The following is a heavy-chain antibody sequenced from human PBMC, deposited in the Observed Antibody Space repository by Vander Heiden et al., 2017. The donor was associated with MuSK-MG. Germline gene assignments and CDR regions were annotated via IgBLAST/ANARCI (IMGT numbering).Heavy chain of an antibody. D-gene: IGHD2-8*01. Sequence: QLQLQESGPGLVKPSETLSLTCTVPGGSISSSNYYWGWIRQPPGKGLEWIGNLYYTGSTYYNPSLKSRVTISVDTSKNQFSLKLSSVTAADTALYYCARTQGNYCTNGICYLFDYWGQGTLVTVSS. CDR1: GGSISSSNYY. CDR3: ARTQGNYCTNGICYLFDY. V-gene: IGHV4-39*01. J-gene: IGHJ4*02. CDR2: LYYTGST.